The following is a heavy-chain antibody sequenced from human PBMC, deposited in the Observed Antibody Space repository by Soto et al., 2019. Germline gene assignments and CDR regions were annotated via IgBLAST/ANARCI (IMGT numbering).Heavy chain of an antibody. CDR2: IFWRGEGT. Sequence: QVQLVESGGGLVTPAGSLRLSCAASGFFFGDYYMSWFRQAPGKGLEWDSNIFWRGEGTQYADSVQGRFTISRDSAKNSLFLQMNSLRAEDTAIYYCARNGEPHNYYAMDVWGQGTTVTVSS. CDR1: GFFFGDYY. V-gene: IGHV3-11*06. J-gene: IGHJ6*02. CDR3: ARNGEPHNYYAMDV.